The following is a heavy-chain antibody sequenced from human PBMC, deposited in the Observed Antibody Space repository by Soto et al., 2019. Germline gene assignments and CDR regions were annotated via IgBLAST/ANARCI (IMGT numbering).Heavy chain of an antibody. CDR1: GGSISSGGYS. CDR2: IYHSGST. Sequence: PSETLSLTCAVSGGSISSGGYSWSWIRQPPGKGLEWIGYIYHSGSTYYNPSLKSRVTISVDRSKNQFSLKLSSVTAADTAVYYCARDLGYYDSSGYYNWFDPWGQGTLVTVSS. D-gene: IGHD3-22*01. CDR3: ARDLGYYDSSGYYNWFDP. V-gene: IGHV4-30-2*01. J-gene: IGHJ5*02.